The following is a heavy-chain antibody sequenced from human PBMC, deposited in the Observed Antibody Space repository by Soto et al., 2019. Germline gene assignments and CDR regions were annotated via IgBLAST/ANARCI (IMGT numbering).Heavy chain of an antibody. CDR2: ISSSSSTI. CDR3: ARDLGLCTNGVCYRGYYGMDV. D-gene: IGHD2-8*01. Sequence: GSLRLSCAASGFTFSSYSMNWVHQAPGKGLEWVSYISSSSSTIYYADSVKGRFTISRDNAKNSLYLQMNSLRDEDTAVYYCARDLGLCTNGVCYRGYYGMDVWGQGTTVTVSS. V-gene: IGHV3-48*02. J-gene: IGHJ6*02. CDR1: GFTFSSYS.